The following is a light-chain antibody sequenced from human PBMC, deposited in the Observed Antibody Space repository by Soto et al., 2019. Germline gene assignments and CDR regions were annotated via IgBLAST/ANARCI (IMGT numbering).Light chain of an antibody. J-gene: IGKJ4*01. V-gene: IGKV1-12*01. CDR1: QDISSW. Sequence: DIQMTQSPSSVSASIVDRVSITCRASQDISSWLAWYQQKPGKAPKLLIYAASNLQSGVPSRFSGSGSGTDFTLSISSLQPEDFATYFCQQANSFPLTFGGGTKVDI. CDR2: AAS. CDR3: QQANSFPLT.